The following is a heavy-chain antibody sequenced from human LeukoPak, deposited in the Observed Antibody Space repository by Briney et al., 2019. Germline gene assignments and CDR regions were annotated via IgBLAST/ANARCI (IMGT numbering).Heavy chain of an antibody. J-gene: IGHJ5*02. Sequence: SETLSLTCTVSGGSISSGGYYWSWIRQPPGKGLEWIGEINHSGSTNYNPSLKSRVTISVDTSKNQFSLKLSSVTAADTAVYYCALGHIVVVVAATATRPYNWFDPWGQGTLVTVSS. CDR1: GGSISSGGYY. D-gene: IGHD2-15*01. CDR2: INHSGST. V-gene: IGHV4-39*07. CDR3: ALGHIVVVVAATATRPYNWFDP.